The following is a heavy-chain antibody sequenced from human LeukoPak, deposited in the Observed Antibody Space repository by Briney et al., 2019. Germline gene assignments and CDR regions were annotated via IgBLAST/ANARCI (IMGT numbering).Heavy chain of an antibody. Sequence: ASVKVSCKASGGTFSSYAISWVRQAPGQGLEWMGGIIPIFGTANYAQKFQGRVTITADESTSTAYMELSSLRSEDTAVYYCAAPTRPLDAFDIWGQGTMVTVPS. CDR1: GGTFSSYA. CDR2: IIPIFGTA. J-gene: IGHJ3*02. CDR3: AAPTRPLDAFDI. V-gene: IGHV1-69*13.